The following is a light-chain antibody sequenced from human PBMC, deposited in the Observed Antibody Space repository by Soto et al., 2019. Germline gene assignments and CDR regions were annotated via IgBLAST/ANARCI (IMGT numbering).Light chain of an antibody. CDR3: QQRSNWSVT. Sequence: EIVLTQSPATLSLSPGERATLSCRASQSVSSYLAWYPQKPGQAPRLLIYDSSNRATGIPARFSRSGSVTDFTLNISSRDPEDFAVYYCQQRSNWSVTFGQGTKLEIK. CDR2: DSS. V-gene: IGKV3-11*01. J-gene: IGKJ2*01. CDR1: QSVSSY.